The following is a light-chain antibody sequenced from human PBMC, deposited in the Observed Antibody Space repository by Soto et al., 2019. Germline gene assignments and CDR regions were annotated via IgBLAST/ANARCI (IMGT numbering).Light chain of an antibody. V-gene: IGLV8-61*01. J-gene: IGLJ3*02. CDR2: STN. CDR1: SASVSGSNY. CDR3: VLHLGSGISM. Sequence: QTVVTQEPSFSVSPGGTVTLTCGLTSASVSGSNYTSWYQQTPGQAPRTLIYSTNTRSPGVPDRFSGSILGNKAALTITGAQADDESDYYCVLHLGSGISMFGGGTKLTVL.